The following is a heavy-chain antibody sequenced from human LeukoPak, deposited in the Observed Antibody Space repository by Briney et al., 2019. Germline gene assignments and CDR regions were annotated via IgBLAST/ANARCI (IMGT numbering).Heavy chain of an antibody. V-gene: IGHV3-23*01. CDR2: ISGSVGNT. CDR1: GFTFTNYA. J-gene: IGHJ4*02. D-gene: IGHD5-12*01. CDR3: AKARRQWLRLYYFDY. Sequence: GGFLRLSCAASGFTFTNYAMSWVRQAPGKGLEWLSSISGSVGNTYYANAVNGRFSIYSDKSKLTLDLQLNSLRAEDTAMYYCAKARRQWLRLYYFDYWGQGALVAVSS.